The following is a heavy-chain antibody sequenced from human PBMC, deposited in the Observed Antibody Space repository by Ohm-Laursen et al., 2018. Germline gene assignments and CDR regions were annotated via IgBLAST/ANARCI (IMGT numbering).Heavy chain of an antibody. D-gene: IGHD4-17*01. V-gene: IGHV3-33*01. CDR1: GFTFRNYG. CDR2: IWSDGTQK. J-gene: IGHJ2*01. Sequence: SLRLFCAASGFTFRNYGMHWVRQAPGKGLEWVAVIWSDGTQKYYPDSVRGRFTISRDNSGSALYLQMNSLRGDDTAVYFCARSGEGWYFDFWGRGTLVTVSS. CDR3: ARSGEGWYFDF.